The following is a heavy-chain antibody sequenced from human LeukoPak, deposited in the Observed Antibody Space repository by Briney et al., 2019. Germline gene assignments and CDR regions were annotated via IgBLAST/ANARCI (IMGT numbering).Heavy chain of an antibody. CDR3: ARDRDGYNFGDAFDI. CDR1: GFTFSSYG. CDR2: IWYDGSNK. J-gene: IGHJ3*02. Sequence: GGSLRLSCAASGFTFSSYGMHWVRQAPGKGLEWVAVIWYDGSNKYYADSVKGRFTISRDNSKNTLYLQMNSLRAEDTAVYYCARDRDGYNFGDAFDIWGQGTMVTVSS. V-gene: IGHV3-33*01. D-gene: IGHD5-12*01.